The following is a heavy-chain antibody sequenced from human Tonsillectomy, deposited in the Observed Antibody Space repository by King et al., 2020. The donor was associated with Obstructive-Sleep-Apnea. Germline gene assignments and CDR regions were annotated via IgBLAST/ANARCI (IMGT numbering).Heavy chain of an antibody. D-gene: IGHD3-10*01. Sequence: VQLVESGGGLVQPGRSLRLSCAASGFTFDDYAMHWVRQTPGKGLEWVSGISWNSGTIGYAAAVKGRFPISRDNAKNSLYLQMNSLRPEDTALYYCAKPITLVRGAMGDWGQGTLVTVSS. V-gene: IGHV3-9*01. CDR3: AKPITLVRGAMGD. CDR1: GFTFDDYA. J-gene: IGHJ4*02. CDR2: ISWNSGTI.